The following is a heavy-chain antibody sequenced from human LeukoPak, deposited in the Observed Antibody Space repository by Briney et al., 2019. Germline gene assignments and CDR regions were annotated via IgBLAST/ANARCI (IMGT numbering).Heavy chain of an antibody. J-gene: IGHJ3*02. V-gene: IGHV5-51*01. Sequence: GESLKISCKGSGYSFTSYWIGWVRQMPGKGLEWMGIIYPGDSDTRYSPSFQGQVTISADKSISTAYLQWSSLKASDTAMYYCARQKTKLELLSDAFDIWGQGTMVTVSS. D-gene: IGHD1-7*01. CDR3: ARQKTKLELLSDAFDI. CDR2: IYPGDSDT. CDR1: GYSFTSYW.